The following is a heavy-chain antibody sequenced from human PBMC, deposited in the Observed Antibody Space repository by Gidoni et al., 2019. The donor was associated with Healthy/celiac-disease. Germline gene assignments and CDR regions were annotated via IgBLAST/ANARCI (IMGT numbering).Heavy chain of an antibody. D-gene: IGHD3-3*01. CDR1: GGSIRSGGYS. Sequence: QLQLQESGSGLVKPSQTLSLTCAVTGGSIRSGGYSWSWIRQPPGKGLEWIGYNYHSGSTYYNPSLKSRVTISVDRSKNQFSLKLSSVTAADTAVYYCARTGDEWLSFDYWGQGTLVTVSS. J-gene: IGHJ4*02. CDR2: NYHSGST. V-gene: IGHV4-30-2*01. CDR3: ARTGDEWLSFDY.